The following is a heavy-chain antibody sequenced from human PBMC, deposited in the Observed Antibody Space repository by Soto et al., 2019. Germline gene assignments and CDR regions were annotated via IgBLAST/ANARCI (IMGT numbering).Heavy chain of an antibody. Sequence: GGSLRLSCAASGFTFSSYAMSWVRQAPGKGLEWVSAISGSGGSTYYADSVKGRFTISRDNSKNTLYLQMNSLRAEDTAVYYCAKLGYCSGGSCYTGEFDPWGQGTLVTVSS. D-gene: IGHD2-15*01. J-gene: IGHJ5*02. V-gene: IGHV3-23*01. CDR1: GFTFSSYA. CDR2: ISGSGGST. CDR3: AKLGYCSGGSCYTGEFDP.